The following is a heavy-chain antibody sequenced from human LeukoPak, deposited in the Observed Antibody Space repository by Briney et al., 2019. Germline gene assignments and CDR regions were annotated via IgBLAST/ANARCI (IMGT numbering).Heavy chain of an antibody. J-gene: IGHJ4*02. D-gene: IGHD3-22*01. CDR2: ISGSGGST. CDR1: GFTFSSYG. V-gene: IGHV3-23*01. CDR3: AKWDTYYDSSGYYFY. Sequence: PGGSLRLSCAASGFTFSSYGMSWVRQAPGKGLEWVSAISGSGGSTYYADSVKGRSTISRDNSKNTLYLQMNSLRAEDTAVYYCAKWDTYYDSSGYYFYWGQGTLVTVSS.